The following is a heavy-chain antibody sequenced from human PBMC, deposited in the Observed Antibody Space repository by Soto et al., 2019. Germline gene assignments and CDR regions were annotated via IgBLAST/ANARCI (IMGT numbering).Heavy chain of an antibody. J-gene: IGHJ5*02. CDR3: ALETLSSGYYSDWFDP. Sequence: QVTLKESGPVLGKRTETLTLTCTVSWFSLSNARMGVSWIRQPPGKALEWLAHIFSNDEKSYSTSLKSRLTISKDTSKSQVVLTMTNMDPVDTATYYCALETLSSGYYSDWFDPWGQGTLVTVSS. V-gene: IGHV2-26*01. CDR2: IFSNDEK. D-gene: IGHD3-22*01. CDR1: WFSLSNARMG.